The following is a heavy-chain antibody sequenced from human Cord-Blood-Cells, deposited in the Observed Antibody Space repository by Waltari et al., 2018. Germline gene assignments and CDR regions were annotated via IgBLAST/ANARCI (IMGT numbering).Heavy chain of an antibody. J-gene: IGHJ3*02. D-gene: IGHD6-13*01. CDR2: IYHSGST. CDR3: ARSRPYSSSFDAFDI. Sequence: QVQLQESGPGLVKPSETLSLTCAVSGYSISSGYYWGWIRQPPGKGLEWIGSIYHSGSTYYNPSLKSRVTISVDTSKNQFSLKLSSVTAADTAVYYCARSRPYSSSFDAFDIWGQGTMVTDSS. V-gene: IGHV4-38-2*01. CDR1: GYSISSGYY.